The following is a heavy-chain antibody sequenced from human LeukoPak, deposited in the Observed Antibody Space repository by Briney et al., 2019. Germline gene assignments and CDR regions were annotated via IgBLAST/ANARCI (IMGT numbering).Heavy chain of an antibody. CDR3: ARDRYDFWSGFDAFDI. V-gene: IGHV3-7*01. CDR2: IKQDGSEK. D-gene: IGHD3-3*01. Sequence: GGSLRLSCAASGFTFSSYSMNWVRQAPGKGLEWVANIKQDGSEKYYVDSVKGRFTISRDNAKNSLYLQMNSLRAEDTAVYYCARDRYDFWSGFDAFDIWGQGTMVTVSS. CDR1: GFTFSSYS. J-gene: IGHJ3*02.